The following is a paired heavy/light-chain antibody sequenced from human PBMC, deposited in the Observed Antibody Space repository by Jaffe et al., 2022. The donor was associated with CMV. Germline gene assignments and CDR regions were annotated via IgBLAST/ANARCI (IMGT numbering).Light chain of an antibody. CDR2: KDS. J-gene: IGLJ2*01. V-gene: IGLV3-25*03. CDR3: QSADSSGTLGV. Sequence: SYELTQPPSVSVSPGQTARITCSGDALPKQYAYWYQQKPGQAPVLVIYKDSERPSGIPERFSGSSSGTTVTLTISGVQAEDEADYYCQSADSSGTLGVFGGGTKLTVL. CDR1: ALPKQY.
Heavy chain of an antibody. CDR2: IWYDGSNK. CDR1: GFTFSSYG. V-gene: IGHV3-33*01. Sequence: QVQLVESGGGVVQPGRSLRLSCAASGFTFSSYGMHWVRQAPGKGLEWVAVIWYDGSNKYYADSVKGRFTISRDNSKNTLYLQMNSLRAEDTAVYYCARDSRGITIFGVVTPYWYFDLWGRGTLVTVSS. D-gene: IGHD3-3*01. CDR3: ARDSRGITIFGVVTPYWYFDL. J-gene: IGHJ2*01.